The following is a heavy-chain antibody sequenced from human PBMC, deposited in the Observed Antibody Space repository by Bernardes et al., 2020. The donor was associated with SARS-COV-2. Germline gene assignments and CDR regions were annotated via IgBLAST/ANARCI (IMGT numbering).Heavy chain of an antibody. D-gene: IGHD5-12*01. CDR2: IYDSGHT. Sequence: SETLSLTCTVSGGPIFRSSYYWGWIRQPPGKGLEWIGSIYDSGHTYYNPSLKSRVTISVDTSKNQLSLSLSSVTAADTAVYYCARRYSGYDMFNWFDSWGQGAQITVSS. V-gene: IGHV4-39*01. J-gene: IGHJ5*01. CDR1: GGPIFRSSYY. CDR3: ARRYSGYDMFNWFDS.